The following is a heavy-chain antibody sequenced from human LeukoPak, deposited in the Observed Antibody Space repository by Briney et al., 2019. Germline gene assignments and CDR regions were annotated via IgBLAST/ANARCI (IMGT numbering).Heavy chain of an antibody. CDR2: INPDGNNK. CDR1: GFTFSRYW. J-gene: IGHJ4*02. CDR3: AREHWSTPDC. D-gene: IGHD2-8*02. Sequence: PGGSLRLSCVASGFTFSRYWMRWVRQAPGKGLEWVANINPDGNNKLYVDSVKGRFSISRDNAKNSLYLQMNCLRVEDTAIYYCAREHWSTPDCWGQGTLVTVSS. V-gene: IGHV3-7*01.